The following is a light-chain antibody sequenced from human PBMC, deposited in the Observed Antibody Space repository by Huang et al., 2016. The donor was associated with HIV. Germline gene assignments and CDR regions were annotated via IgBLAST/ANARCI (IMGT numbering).Light chain of an antibody. V-gene: IGKV4-1*01. CDR1: QSLLYSSNNKKY. CDR3: QQYYSSLWT. J-gene: IGKJ1*01. CDR2: WAT. Sequence: DIVMTQSPDSLTVSLVERATIHCKSSQSLLYSSNNKKYLNWYQQKGGQPPKLLIDWATAQEAGVPERFSGSGSRTNFTITINNLQEEDMAVYYCQQYYSSLWTFGQGTKVQIK.